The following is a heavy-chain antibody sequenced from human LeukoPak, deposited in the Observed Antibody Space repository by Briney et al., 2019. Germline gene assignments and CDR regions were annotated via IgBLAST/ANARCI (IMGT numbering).Heavy chain of an antibody. V-gene: IGHV1-69*13. CDR2: IIPIFGTA. CDR1: GGTFSSYA. D-gene: IGHD6-13*01. Sequence: SLKLSCKASGGTFSSYAISWVRQAPGQGLEWMGGIIPIFGTANYAQKFQGRVTITADESTSTAYLELSSLRSEDTAVYYCARGYIAAAGGAFDIWGQRTMVTVSS. J-gene: IGHJ3*02. CDR3: ARGYIAAAGGAFDI.